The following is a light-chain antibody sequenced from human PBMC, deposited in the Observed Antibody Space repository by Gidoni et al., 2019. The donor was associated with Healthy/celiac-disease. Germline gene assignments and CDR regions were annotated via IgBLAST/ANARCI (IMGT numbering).Light chain of an antibody. CDR1: SSNIGAGYD. Sequence: ISCTGSSSNIGAGYDVHWYQQLPGTAPKLLIYGNSNRPSGVPDRFSGSKSGTSASLAITGLQAEDEADYYCQSYDSSLSGPWVFGGGTKLTVL. CDR3: QSYDSSLSGPWV. V-gene: IGLV1-40*01. CDR2: GNS. J-gene: IGLJ3*02.